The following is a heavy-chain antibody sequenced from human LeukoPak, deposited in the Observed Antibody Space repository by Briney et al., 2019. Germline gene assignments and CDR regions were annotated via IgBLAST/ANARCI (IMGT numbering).Heavy chain of an antibody. CDR1: GGSISSYY. J-gene: IGHJ5*02. Sequence: SETLSLACTVSGGSISSYYWSWIRQPPGKGLEWIGYIYYSGSTYYNPSLMSRVTISVDTSKNQFSLKLSSVTAADTAVYYCARGTGDIVVVPAAMWFDPWGQGTLVTVSS. V-gene: IGHV4-59*06. CDR2: IYYSGST. CDR3: ARGTGDIVVVPAAMWFDP. D-gene: IGHD2-2*01.